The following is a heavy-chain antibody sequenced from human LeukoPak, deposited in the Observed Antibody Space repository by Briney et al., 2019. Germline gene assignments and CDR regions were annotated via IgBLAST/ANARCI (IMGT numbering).Heavy chain of an antibody. CDR1: EFTFSSYW. Sequence: GGSLRLSCAASEFTFSSYWITWVRQAPGKGLEWVANIKQDGSEKYYVDSVKGRFTISRDNAKNSLYLQMNSLRAEDTAVYYCARDPLNDAFDIWGQGTMVTASS. CDR3: ARDPLNDAFDI. V-gene: IGHV3-7*01. CDR2: IKQDGSEK. J-gene: IGHJ3*02.